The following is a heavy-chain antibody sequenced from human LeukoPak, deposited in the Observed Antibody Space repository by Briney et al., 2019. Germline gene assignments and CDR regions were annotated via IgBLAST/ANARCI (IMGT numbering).Heavy chain of an antibody. CDR2: IWYDGSNK. CDR3: ARDQVSDYYDSPPGY. J-gene: IGHJ4*02. CDR1: GFTFSSYG. Sequence: GRSLRLSCAASGFTFSSYGMHWVRQAPGKGLEWVAVIWYDGSNKYYADSVKGRFTISRDNSKNTLYLQMNSLRAEDTAVYYCARDQVSDYYDSPPGYWGQGTLVTVSS. V-gene: IGHV3-33*01. D-gene: IGHD3-22*01.